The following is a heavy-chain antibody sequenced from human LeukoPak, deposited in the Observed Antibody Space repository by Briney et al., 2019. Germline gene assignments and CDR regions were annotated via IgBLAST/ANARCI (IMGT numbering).Heavy chain of an antibody. CDR1: GGSISSSSYY. J-gene: IGHJ5*02. V-gene: IGHV4-39*01. D-gene: IGHD4-17*01. Sequence: NASETLSLTCTVSGGSISSSSYYWGWIRQPPGKGLEWIGSIYYSGSTYYNPSLKSRVTISVDTSKNQFSLKLSSVTAADTAVYYCARVGEATVNPWGQGTLVTVSS. CDR2: IYYSGST. CDR3: ARVGEATVNP.